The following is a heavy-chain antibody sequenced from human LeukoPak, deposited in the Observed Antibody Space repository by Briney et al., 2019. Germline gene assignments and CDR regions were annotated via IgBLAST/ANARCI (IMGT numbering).Heavy chain of an antibody. V-gene: IGHV4-59*03. CDR2: ICDNGNT. Sequence: SETLSLTCTFSAGSFSPAHWSWIRQPPGKGLEWIGVICDNGNTDYNPSLKSRVTISVDTSKSQFSLKLNPLAAADTAVYYCATGRDPYKTGHWGQGTLVTVSS. CDR1: AGSFSPAH. J-gene: IGHJ4*02. CDR3: ATGRDPYKTGH. D-gene: IGHD3-10*01.